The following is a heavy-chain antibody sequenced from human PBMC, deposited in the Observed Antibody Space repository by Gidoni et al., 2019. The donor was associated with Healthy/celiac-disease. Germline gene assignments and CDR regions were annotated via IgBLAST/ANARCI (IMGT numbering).Heavy chain of an antibody. J-gene: IGHJ5*02. CDR2: IYYSVST. D-gene: IGHD2-15*01. V-gene: IGHV4-59*01. Sequence: QVQLQESGPGLVKPSETLSLTCTDSGGSISSYYWSWIRQPPGKGLEWIGYIYYSVSTNYNPSLKSRVTISVDTSKNQFSLKLSSVTAADTAVYYCARNGYCSGGSCYHTNWFDPWGQGTLVTVSS. CDR3: ARNGYCSGGSCYHTNWFDP. CDR1: GGSISSYY.